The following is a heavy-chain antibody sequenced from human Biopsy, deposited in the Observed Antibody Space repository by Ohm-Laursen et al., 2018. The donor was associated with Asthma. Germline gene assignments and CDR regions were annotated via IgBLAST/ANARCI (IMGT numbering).Heavy chain of an antibody. D-gene: IGHD3-22*01. V-gene: IGHV3-30*03. CDR3: ARQSGQGYGDSSAFDI. CDR1: GFAFSQGG. CDR2: VSSDGRKK. J-gene: IGHJ3*02. Sequence: SLRLSCAASGFAFSQGGMHWVRQGPGKGLEWVALVSSDGRKKYYEDSVKGRFTISRDNSRNRLYLQIDRLTLEDSAVYFCARQSGQGYGDSSAFDIWGQGTRVAVSS.